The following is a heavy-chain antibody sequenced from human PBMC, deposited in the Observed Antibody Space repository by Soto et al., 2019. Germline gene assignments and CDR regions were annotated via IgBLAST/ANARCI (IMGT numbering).Heavy chain of an antibody. CDR3: TKEKSEMYSGYDAFDI. Sequence: GGSLRLSCAASGFTFSSYEMDWVRQAPGKGLEWVAHITSGGTTMYADSVKGRFTISRDNADNSLHLQMNSLRAEDTALYYCTKEKSEMYSGYDAFDIWGGGTMVTV. V-gene: IGHV3-48*03. CDR1: GFTFSSYE. D-gene: IGHD5-12*01. CDR2: ITSGGTT. J-gene: IGHJ3*02.